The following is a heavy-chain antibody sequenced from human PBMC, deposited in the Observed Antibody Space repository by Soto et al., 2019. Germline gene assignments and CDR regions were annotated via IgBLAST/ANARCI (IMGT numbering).Heavy chain of an antibody. CDR1: GFTFSSYS. D-gene: IGHD4-17*01. CDR2: ISSSSSYI. J-gene: IGHJ4*02. Sequence: GGSLRLSCAASGFTFSSYSMNWVRQAPGKGLEWVSSISSSSSYIYYADSVKGRFTISRDNAKNSLYLQMNSLRAEDTAVYYCASSLRPDFDYWGQGTLVTVSS. V-gene: IGHV3-21*01. CDR3: ASSLRPDFDY.